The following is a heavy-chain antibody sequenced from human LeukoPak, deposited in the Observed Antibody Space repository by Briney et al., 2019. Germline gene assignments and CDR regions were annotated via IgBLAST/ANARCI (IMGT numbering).Heavy chain of an antibody. D-gene: IGHD1-26*01. V-gene: IGHV3-23*01. J-gene: IGHJ4*02. CDR2: ISFSGRST. Sequence: GGSLRLSCAVSGFTFSDYAMSWVRQAPGKGLEWVLGISFSGRSTNYADSVKGRFIISRDNSNNTLYLQMNSLRAEDTAVYYCAKDREKAVGATIFDHWGQGTLGTVSS. CDR3: AKDREKAVGATIFDH. CDR1: GFTFSDYA.